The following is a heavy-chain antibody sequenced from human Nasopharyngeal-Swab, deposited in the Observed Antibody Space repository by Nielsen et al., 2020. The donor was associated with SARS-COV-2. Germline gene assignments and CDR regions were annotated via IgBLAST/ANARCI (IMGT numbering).Heavy chain of an antibody. V-gene: IGHV3-30*03. D-gene: IGHD4-17*01. J-gene: IGHJ4*02. Sequence: GGSLTLSCAASGFTFSSFGMHWVRQAPGKGLEWVAFIAHDASNEYYGDSVKGRFSISRDSSKNTLYRQMDSLRGEDTAVYYCARDAPAHYGAFYWGRGTLVTVSS. CDR1: GFTFSSFG. CDR3: ARDAPAHYGAFY. CDR2: IAHDASNE.